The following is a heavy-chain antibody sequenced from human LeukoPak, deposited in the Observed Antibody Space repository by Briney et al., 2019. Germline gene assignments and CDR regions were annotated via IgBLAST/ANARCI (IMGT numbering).Heavy chain of an antibody. CDR2: IYYSGST. CDR1: GGSISSGDYY. D-gene: IGHD3-3*01. Sequence: SQTLSLTCTVSGGSISSGDYYWSWIRRPPGKGLEWIGYIYYSGSTYYNPSLKSRVTISVDTSKNQFSLKLSSVTAADTAVYYCAAFWSGYYVFDPWGQGTLVTVSS. J-gene: IGHJ5*02. CDR3: AAFWSGYYVFDP. V-gene: IGHV4-30-4*08.